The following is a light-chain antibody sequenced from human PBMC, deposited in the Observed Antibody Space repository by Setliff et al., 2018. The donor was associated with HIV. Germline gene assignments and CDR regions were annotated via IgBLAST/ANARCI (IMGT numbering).Light chain of an antibody. CDR3: SSYTSSFTRV. Sequence: QSALTQPASVSGSPGQSITISCTGTSSDVGGYDYVSWYQQYPGKAPKLMIYEVSNRPSGVSNRFSGSKSGNTASLTISGLQAEDEADYYCSSYTSSFTRVFGTGTKVTVL. CDR1: SSDVGGYDY. CDR2: EVS. J-gene: IGLJ1*01. V-gene: IGLV2-14*01.